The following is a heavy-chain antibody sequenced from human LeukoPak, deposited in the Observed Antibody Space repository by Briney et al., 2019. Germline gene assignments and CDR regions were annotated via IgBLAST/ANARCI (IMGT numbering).Heavy chain of an antibody. J-gene: IGHJ5*02. CDR2: ISSSSSYI. CDR1: GFTFGSYS. D-gene: IGHD3-16*01. V-gene: IGHV3-21*01. CDR3: ARDDGGLLEPFDP. Sequence: GGSLRLSCAASGFTFGSYSMNWVRQAPGKGLEWVSSISSSSSYIYYADSVKGRFTISRDNAKNSLYLQMNSLRAEDTAVYYCARDDGGLLEPFDPWGQGTLVTVSS.